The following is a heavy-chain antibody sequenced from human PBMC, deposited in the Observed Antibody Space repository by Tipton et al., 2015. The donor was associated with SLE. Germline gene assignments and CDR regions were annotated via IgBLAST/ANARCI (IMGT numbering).Heavy chain of an antibody. CDR1: GGSISGHY. CDR3: ARGHSGGYYFDY. CDR2: IYYSGN. Sequence: LRLSCNVSGGSISGHYWSWIRQPPGKGLEWIGYIYYSGNNNPSLKSRVTISVDTYKNQFSLKLSSVTAADTALYYCARGHSGGYYFDYWGQGTPVTVSS. V-gene: IGHV4-59*11. D-gene: IGHD1-26*01. J-gene: IGHJ4*02.